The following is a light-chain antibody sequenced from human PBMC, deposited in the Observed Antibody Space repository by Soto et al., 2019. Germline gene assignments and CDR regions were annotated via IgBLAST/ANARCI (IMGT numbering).Light chain of an antibody. Sequence: LAQPASVSGSPGQSITISCTGTSSDVGAYNSVSWYQQHPHKAPQVIIYKGTQRPSGVSNRFSGSTSGNAASLTISGLQADDEADYFCCSSAPESTYVFGNGTKVT. CDR2: KGT. J-gene: IGLJ1*01. V-gene: IGLV2-23*01. CDR3: CSSAPESTYV. CDR1: SSDVGAYNS.